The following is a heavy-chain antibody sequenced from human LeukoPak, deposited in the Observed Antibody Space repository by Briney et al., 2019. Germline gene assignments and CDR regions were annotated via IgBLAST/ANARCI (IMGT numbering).Heavy chain of an antibody. CDR3: AKVRYSSGWYSGFDY. V-gene: IGHV3-23*01. Sequence: GGSLRLSCAASGFTFSRHWMSWVRQAPGKGLEWVSAISGSGGSTYYADSVKGRFTISRDNSKNTLYLQMNSLRAEDTAVYYCAKVRYSSGWYSGFDYWGQGTLVTVSS. J-gene: IGHJ4*02. D-gene: IGHD6-19*01. CDR2: ISGSGGST. CDR1: GFTFSRHW.